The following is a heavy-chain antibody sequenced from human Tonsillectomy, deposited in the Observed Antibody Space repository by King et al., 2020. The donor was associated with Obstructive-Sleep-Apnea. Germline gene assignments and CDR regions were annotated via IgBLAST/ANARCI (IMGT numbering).Heavy chain of an antibody. J-gene: IGHJ6*02. V-gene: IGHV1-18*04. CDR1: GYTLTSYG. CDR2: SSAYNGNT. CDR3: ARGRLGADYYYYGMDV. Sequence: VQLVQSGAEVRRPGASVKVSCKASGYTLTSYGMTWWRQAPGQGLEWMVCSSAYNGNTNYAQKFQGTVTMTTDTSTTTAYMELRGLRSDDTAIYYCARGRLGADYYYYGMDVWGQGTTVTVSS. D-gene: IGHD1-26*01.